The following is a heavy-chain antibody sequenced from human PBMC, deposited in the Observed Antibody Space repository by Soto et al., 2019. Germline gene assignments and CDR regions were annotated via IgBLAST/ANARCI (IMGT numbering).Heavy chain of an antibody. CDR1: GYNFAGYW. CDR2: IYPSDSDT. J-gene: IGHJ4*02. V-gene: IGHV5-51*01. CDR3: ARDLEFRDGNISHLDY. D-gene: IGHD3-10*01. Sequence: GESLKISCKGSGYNFAGYWIAWVRQMPGKGLELMGIIYPSDSDTRYRPSFQGQVTISADKSISSAYLEVSSLRSQDTAVYYCARDLEFRDGNISHLDYWGQGTLVTVSS.